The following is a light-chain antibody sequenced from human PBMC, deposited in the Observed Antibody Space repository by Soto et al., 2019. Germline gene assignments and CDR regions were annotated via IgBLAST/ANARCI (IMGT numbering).Light chain of an antibody. CDR2: EVS. Sequence: QSALTQPPSASGSLGQSVTISCTGTSSDIGAYNYVSWYQQHPGKAPKPIIHEVSERPSGVPDRFAGSKSGNTASLTVSGLQAEDEADYYCSSYAGRNTLIFGGGTKLTVL. V-gene: IGLV2-8*01. CDR1: SSDIGAYNY. J-gene: IGLJ2*01. CDR3: SSYAGRNTLI.